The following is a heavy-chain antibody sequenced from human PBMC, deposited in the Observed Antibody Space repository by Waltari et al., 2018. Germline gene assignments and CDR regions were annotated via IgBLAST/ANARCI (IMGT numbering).Heavy chain of an antibody. D-gene: IGHD3-3*01. J-gene: IGHJ4*02. CDR1: GGSVSSRRYF. V-gene: IGHV4-39*01. CDR2: IYYSGST. Sequence: QLPLQESGPGLVTPSETLSLPCTVSGGSVSSRRYFWGWIRQPPGKGLEWIGSIYYSGSTYYNPSLKSRVTISVDTSKNQFSLKLSSVTAADTAVYYCARLGTFWSGGADYWGQGTLVTVSS. CDR3: ARLGTFWSGGADY.